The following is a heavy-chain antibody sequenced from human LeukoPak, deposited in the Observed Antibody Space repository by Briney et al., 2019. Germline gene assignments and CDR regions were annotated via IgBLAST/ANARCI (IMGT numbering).Heavy chain of an antibody. Sequence: GGSLRLSCAVSGFTVSSNYMSWVRQAPVKGLEWVSIIYSGGSTYYGDSVKGRFTISRDNSKNILYLQMNSLRAEDTALYYCARVGYTDTWYSSPPFDYWGQGTLVTVSS. D-gene: IGHD2-15*01. V-gene: IGHV3-66*01. CDR1: GFTVSSNY. J-gene: IGHJ4*02. CDR2: IYSGGST. CDR3: ARVGYTDTWYSSPPFDY.